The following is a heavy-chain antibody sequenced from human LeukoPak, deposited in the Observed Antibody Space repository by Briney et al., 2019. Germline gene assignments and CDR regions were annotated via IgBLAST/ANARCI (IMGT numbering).Heavy chain of an antibody. V-gene: IGHV1-8*01. CDR2: TNPNSGNT. CDR3: ARGPHSSGWYVPLNY. J-gene: IGHJ4*02. D-gene: IGHD6-19*01. Sequence: ASVKVSCKASGYTFTSYDINWVRQATGQGLEWMGWTNPNSGNTGYAQKFQGRVTMTRNTSISTAYMELSSLRSEDTAVYYCARGPHSSGWYVPLNYWGQGTLVTVSS. CDR1: GYTFTSYD.